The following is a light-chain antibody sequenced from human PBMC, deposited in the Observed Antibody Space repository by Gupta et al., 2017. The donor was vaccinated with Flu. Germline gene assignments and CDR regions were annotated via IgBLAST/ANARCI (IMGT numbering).Light chain of an antibody. CDR2: EVS. V-gene: IGLV2-18*02. Sequence: QSALTQPPSVSGSPGQSVTISCTGTSSDIGTYNRVSWYQQPPGTPPKLMIYEVSNRPSGVPDRFSASKSGNTASLTISGLQGEDEADYYCTSYTSSSTYVFGTGTKVTVL. CDR3: TSYTSSSTYV. CDR1: SSDIGTYNR. J-gene: IGLJ1*01.